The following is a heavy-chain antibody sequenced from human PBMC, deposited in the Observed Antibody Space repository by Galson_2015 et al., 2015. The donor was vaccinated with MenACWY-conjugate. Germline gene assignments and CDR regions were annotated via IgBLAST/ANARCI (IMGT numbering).Heavy chain of an antibody. J-gene: IGHJ6*03. Sequence: SLRLSCAATGFTVSSNYMSWVRQALGKGLECVSVIYSGGSTYYTDSVKGRFTISRDNSKNTVHLQMNSLRAEDTAVYYCARAISLRGSGNFPPDHMDVGGKGTTVTVSS. V-gene: IGHV3-53*01. CDR1: GFTVSSNY. CDR3: ARAISLRGSGNFPPDHMDV. D-gene: IGHD3-10*01. CDR2: IYSGGST.